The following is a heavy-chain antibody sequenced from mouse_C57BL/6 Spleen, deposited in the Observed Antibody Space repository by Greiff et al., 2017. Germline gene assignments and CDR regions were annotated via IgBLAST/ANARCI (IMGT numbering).Heavy chain of an antibody. CDR2: ISYDGSN. D-gene: IGHD2-4*01. CDR1: GYSITSGYY. Sequence: EVQLQESGPGLVKPSQSLSLTCSVTGYSITSGYYWNWIRQFPGNKLEWMGYISYDGSNNYNPSLKNRISITRDTSKNQFFLKLNSVTTEDTATYYCARRDFMITTNYYAMDYWGQGTSVTVSS. CDR3: ARRDFMITTNYYAMDY. V-gene: IGHV3-6*01. J-gene: IGHJ4*01.